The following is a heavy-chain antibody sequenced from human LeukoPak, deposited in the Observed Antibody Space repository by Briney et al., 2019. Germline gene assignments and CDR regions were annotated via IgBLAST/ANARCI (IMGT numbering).Heavy chain of an antibody. CDR1: GGSISSGGSY. D-gene: IGHD3-9*01. J-gene: IGHJ6*03. CDR3: AREASIRINYEILTGPYYYYYYMDV. CDR2: IYTIGST. V-gene: IGHV4-61*02. Sequence: SETLSLTCTVSGGSISSGGSYWSWIRQPTGKGLEWIGRIYTIGSTNYNPSLKSRVTISLDTSKNQFSLKLTSVTAADTAVYFCAREASIRINYEILTGPYYYYYYMDVWGKGTTVTISS.